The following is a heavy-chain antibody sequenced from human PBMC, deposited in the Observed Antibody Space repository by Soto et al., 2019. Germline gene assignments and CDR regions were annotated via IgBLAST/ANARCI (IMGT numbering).Heavy chain of an antibody. CDR1: GGSISSSSYY. CDR3: ARDGFCTSTTCRVGNWFDP. CDR2: IYYSGST. Sequence: PSETLSLTCTVSGGSISSSSYYWGWIRQPPGKGLEWIGSIYYSGSTYYNPSLESRVTISVDTSKNQFSLKLPSVTAADTAMYYCARDGFCTSTTCRVGNWFDPWGQGTLVTVPQ. V-gene: IGHV4-39*02. J-gene: IGHJ5*02. D-gene: IGHD2-2*01.